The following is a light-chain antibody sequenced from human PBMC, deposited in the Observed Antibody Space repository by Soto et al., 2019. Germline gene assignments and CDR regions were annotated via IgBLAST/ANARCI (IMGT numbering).Light chain of an antibody. J-gene: IGLJ1*01. CDR3: SSYTSSTSYV. CDR1: SSDVGGYNF. CDR2: EVS. Sequence: QSALTQPASVSGSPGQSITISCTGTSSDVGGYNFVSWYQQHPGKAPKLMISEVSNRPSGVSNRFSGSKSGNTASLTISGLQADDEADYYCSSYTSSTSYVFRTGTKLTVL. V-gene: IGLV2-14*01.